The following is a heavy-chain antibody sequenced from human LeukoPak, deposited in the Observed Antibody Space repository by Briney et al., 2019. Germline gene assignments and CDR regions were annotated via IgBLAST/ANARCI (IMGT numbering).Heavy chain of an antibody. J-gene: IGHJ4*02. CDR1: GFTFSSYA. CDR3: ATLLVGATVDY. D-gene: IGHD1-26*01. Sequence: GGSLRLSCAASGFTFSSYAMHWVRQAPGKGLEWVAVISYDGSNKYYADSVKGRFTISRDSSKNTLYLQMNSLRAEDTAVYYCATLLVGATVDYWGQGTLVTVSS. V-gene: IGHV3-30-3*01. CDR2: ISYDGSNK.